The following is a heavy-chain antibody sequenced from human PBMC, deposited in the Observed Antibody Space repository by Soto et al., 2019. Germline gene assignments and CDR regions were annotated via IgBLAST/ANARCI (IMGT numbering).Heavy chain of an antibody. CDR2: IHSGGDT. V-gene: IGHV3-53*01. Sequence: EVQLVESGGGLIQPGGSLRLSCAASGFTVRSNYMSWVRQAPGKGLEWVSVIHSGGDTYYADSVKGRFTISRDNSKNTLYLQMNSMRAEDTAVYYCARDSSGPCCAFDIWGQGTLVTVSS. J-gene: IGHJ3*02. CDR1: GFTVRSNY. CDR3: ARDSSGPCCAFDI. D-gene: IGHD3-22*01.